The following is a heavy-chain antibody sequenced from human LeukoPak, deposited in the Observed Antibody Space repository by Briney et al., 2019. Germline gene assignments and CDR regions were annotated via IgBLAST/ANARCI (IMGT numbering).Heavy chain of an antibody. CDR1: GFTFSAYW. Sequence: GGSLKLSCAASGFTFSAYWMHWVRQAPGKGLVWVSRINGDGTSTSYADSVKGRFTISRDNAKNTLYLQMNSLRAEDTAVYYCARGGIELLDFDYWGQGTLVTVSS. D-gene: IGHD1-26*01. CDR3: ARGGIELLDFDY. CDR2: INGDGTST. V-gene: IGHV3-74*01. J-gene: IGHJ4*02.